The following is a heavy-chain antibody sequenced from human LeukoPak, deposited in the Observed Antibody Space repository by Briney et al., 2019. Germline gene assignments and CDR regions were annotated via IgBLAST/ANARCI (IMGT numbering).Heavy chain of an antibody. Sequence: PGGSLRLSCAASGFTFSSYSMNWVRQAPGKGLEWVSSISSSSSYIYYADSVKGRFTISRDNAKNSLYLQMNSLRAEDTAVYYCARDGSGSNYGMDVWGQGTTVTVSS. CDR2: ISSSSSYI. J-gene: IGHJ6*02. CDR1: GFTFSSYS. V-gene: IGHV3-21*01. D-gene: IGHD3-10*01. CDR3: ARDGSGSNYGMDV.